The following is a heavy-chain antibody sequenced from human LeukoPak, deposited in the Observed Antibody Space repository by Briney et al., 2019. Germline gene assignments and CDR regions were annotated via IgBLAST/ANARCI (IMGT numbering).Heavy chain of an antibody. Sequence: ASVKVSCKAYGYNFATSGIGWVRQAPGQGLEWLGWISGYNGNTKSAPKLQGRVTMTTDTSTDTAYLELGSLRVDDAAIYYCARDLGPYTGSYYSYYHYMDVWGEGTSVTVSS. CDR2: ISGYNGNT. J-gene: IGHJ6*03. D-gene: IGHD1-26*01. CDR1: GYNFATSG. CDR3: ARDLGPYTGSYYSYYHYMDV. V-gene: IGHV1-18*01.